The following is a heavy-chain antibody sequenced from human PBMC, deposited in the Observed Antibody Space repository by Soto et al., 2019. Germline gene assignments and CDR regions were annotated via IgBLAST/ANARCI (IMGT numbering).Heavy chain of an antibody. Sequence: PSETLSLTCPVSGGSISSYYWSWIRQPPGKGLEWIGYIYYSGSTNYNPSLKSRVTISVDTSKNQFSLKLSSVTAADTAVYYCATRGYCSSTSCYTYYYYMDVWGKGTTVTVS. V-gene: IGHV4-59*01. D-gene: IGHD2-2*02. J-gene: IGHJ6*03. CDR3: ATRGYCSSTSCYTYYYYMDV. CDR1: GGSISSYY. CDR2: IYYSGST.